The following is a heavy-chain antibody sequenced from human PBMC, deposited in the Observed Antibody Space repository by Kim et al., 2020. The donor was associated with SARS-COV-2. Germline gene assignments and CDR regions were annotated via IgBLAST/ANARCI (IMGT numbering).Heavy chain of an antibody. J-gene: IGHJ5*02. CDR2: IYYSGST. D-gene: IGHD3-3*01. CDR1: GGSISSGGYY. Sequence: SETLSLTCTVSGGSISSGGYYWSWIRQHPGKGLEWIGYIYYSGSTYYNPSLKSRVTISVDTSKNQFSLKLSSVTAADTAVYYCARALTYYDFWSGYRGWFDPWGQGTLVTVSS. CDR3: ARALTYYDFWSGYRGWFDP. V-gene: IGHV4-31*03.